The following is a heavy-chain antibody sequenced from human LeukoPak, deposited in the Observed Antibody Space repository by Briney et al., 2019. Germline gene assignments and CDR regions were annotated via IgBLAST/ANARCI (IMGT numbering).Heavy chain of an antibody. V-gene: IGHV4-39*07. CDR2: IYYSGST. Sequence: SETLSLTCTVSGGSISSSSYYWGWIRQPPGKGLEWIGSIYYSGSTYYNPSLKSRVTISVDTSKNQFSLKLSSVTAADTAVYYCARGYYYYYMDVWGKGTTVTVSS. J-gene: IGHJ6*03. CDR3: ARGYYYYYMDV. CDR1: GGSISSSSYY.